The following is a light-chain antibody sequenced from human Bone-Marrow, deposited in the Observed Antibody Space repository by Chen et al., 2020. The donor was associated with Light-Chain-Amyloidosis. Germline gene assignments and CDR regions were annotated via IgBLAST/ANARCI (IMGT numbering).Light chain of an antibody. CDR2: DAS. J-gene: IGLJ3*02. Sequence: SSVLTPPSSVSAAPGQTATIACGGNNLGSKSVHWYQQTPGQAPLLVVYDASDRPSGIPERLSGTNSGNTATLTISRVEAGDEADYYCQVWDRSSDRPVFGGGTKLTVL. V-gene: IGLV3-21*02. CDR1: NLGSKS. CDR3: QVWDRSSDRPV.